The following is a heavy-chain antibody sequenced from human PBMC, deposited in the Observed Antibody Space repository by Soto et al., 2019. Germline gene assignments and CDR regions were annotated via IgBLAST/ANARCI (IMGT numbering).Heavy chain of an antibody. CDR1: GGTFSSYA. D-gene: IGHD3-22*01. J-gene: IGHJ4*02. Sequence: QVQLVQSGAEVKKPGSSVKVSCKASGGTFSSYAISWVRQAPGQGLEWMGGIIPIFGTANYAQKFQGRVTITADESTSTAYMELSILRAEDTAVYYCARTYYYDSSGYYVDGYFDYWGQGTLVTVSS. CDR2: IIPIFGTA. CDR3: ARTYYYDSSGYYVDGYFDY. V-gene: IGHV1-69*01.